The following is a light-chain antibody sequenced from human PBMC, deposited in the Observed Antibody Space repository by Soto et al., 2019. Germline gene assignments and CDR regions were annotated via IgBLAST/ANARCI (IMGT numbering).Light chain of an antibody. Sequence: EIVMTQSPATLSVSPGARATLSCRASQSVSSNLAWYQQKPGQAPRLIIYGASTRATGIPARFSGSGSGTEFTLTISSLQSEDFAVYYCQQYNNWPYTFGQGTKLEIK. CDR2: GAS. CDR1: QSVSSN. J-gene: IGKJ2*01. V-gene: IGKV3-15*01. CDR3: QQYNNWPYT.